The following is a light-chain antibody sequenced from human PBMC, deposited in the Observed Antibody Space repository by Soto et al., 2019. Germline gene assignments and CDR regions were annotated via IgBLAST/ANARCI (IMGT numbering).Light chain of an antibody. V-gene: IGKV1-6*01. J-gene: IGKJ4*01. CDR3: LQDYNLLT. CDR1: QGIRND. CDR2: AAS. Sequence: AIHMTQSPSSLSASVGDRVTITCRASQGIRNDLGWYQQKPGKAPKLLIYAASSLQSGVPSRFSGSGSGTDFTLTISSLQPEDFATYYCLQDYNLLTFGGGTKVDIK.